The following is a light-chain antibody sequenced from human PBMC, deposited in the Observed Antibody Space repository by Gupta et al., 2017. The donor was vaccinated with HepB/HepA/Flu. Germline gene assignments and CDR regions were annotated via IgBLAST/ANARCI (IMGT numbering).Light chain of an antibody. Sequence: EIVLTQSPATLSLSPGGRATLSCRASQIVSNNYLAWYQYKPGRAPRLLYGASSRATGVPDRFSGSGSGTDFTLTISRLEPEDFAVYYCQQYRRSPTFGGGTKVDIK. CDR2: GAS. J-gene: IGKJ4*01. CDR3: QQYRRSPT. CDR1: QIVSNNY. V-gene: IGKV3-20*01.